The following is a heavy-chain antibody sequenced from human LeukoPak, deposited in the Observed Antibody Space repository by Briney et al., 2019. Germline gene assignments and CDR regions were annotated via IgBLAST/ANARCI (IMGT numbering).Heavy chain of an antibody. CDR1: GGSISSYY. Sequence: PSETLSLTCTASGGSISSYYWSWIRQPPGKGLEWIGYIYSSGSTNYNPSLKSRVTISVDTSKNQFSLKLSSVTAADTAVYYCARGPTRYYCDYWGQGTLVSVSS. V-gene: IGHV4-59*01. CDR2: IYSSGST. J-gene: IGHJ4*02. CDR3: ARGPTRYYCDY.